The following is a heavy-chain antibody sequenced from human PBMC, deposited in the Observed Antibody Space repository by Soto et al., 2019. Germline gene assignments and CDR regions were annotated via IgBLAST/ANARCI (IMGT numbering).Heavy chain of an antibody. V-gene: IGHV3-30-3*01. J-gene: IGHJ4*02. CDR3: AGDPTVVVVAATLDY. Sequence: QVQLVESGGGVVQPGRSLRLSCAASGFTFSSYAMHWVRQAPGKGLEWVAVISYDGSNKYYADSVKGRFTISRDNSKNPLYLPMNSLRAEDTAVYYCAGDPTVVVVAATLDYWGQGTLVTVSS. CDR2: ISYDGSNK. D-gene: IGHD2-15*01. CDR1: GFTFSSYA.